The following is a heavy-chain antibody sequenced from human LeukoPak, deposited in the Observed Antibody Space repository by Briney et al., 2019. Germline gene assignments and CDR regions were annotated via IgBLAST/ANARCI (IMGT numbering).Heavy chain of an antibody. J-gene: IGHJ4*02. CDR3: AASLWFGIYPDY. Sequence: SETLSLTCNVSGASISSGAYYWSWIRQSAGKGLEWIGEFNHSWGAKYNPSLKSRATISVDTSNNHLSLSLNSVTAADTAVYYCAASLWFGIYPDYWGQGSLVTVSS. CDR2: FNHSWGA. D-gene: IGHD3-10*01. V-gene: IGHV4-61*10. CDR1: GASISSGAYY.